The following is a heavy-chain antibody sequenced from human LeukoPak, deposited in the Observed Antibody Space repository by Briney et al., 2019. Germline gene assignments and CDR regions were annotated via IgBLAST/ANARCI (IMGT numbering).Heavy chain of an antibody. J-gene: IGHJ4*02. CDR2: ISDSRGST. Sequence: GGSLRLSCAVSGITLSNYGMTWVRQAPGKGLEWVAGISDSRGSTNYADSVKGRFTISRDNPKNTLYLQMNSLRAEDTAVYFCAKRGVVIRVILVGFHKEAYYFDSWGQGALVTVSS. D-gene: IGHD3-22*01. V-gene: IGHV3-23*01. CDR1: GITLSNYG. CDR3: AKRGVVIRVILVGFHKEAYYFDS.